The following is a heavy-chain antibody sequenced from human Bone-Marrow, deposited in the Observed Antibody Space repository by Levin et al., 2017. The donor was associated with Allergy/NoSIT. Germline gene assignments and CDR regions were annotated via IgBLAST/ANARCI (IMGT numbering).Heavy chain of an antibody. Sequence: GGSLRLSCAASGFTFSSYSMNWVRQAPGKGLEWVSYISSSSSTIYYADSVKGRFTISRDNAKNSLYLQMNSLRAEDTAVYYCARSLYDILTGSLIPAEYFQHWGQGTLVTVSS. CDR3: ARSLYDILTGSLIPAEYFQH. D-gene: IGHD3-9*01. CDR1: GFTFSSYS. CDR2: ISSSSSTI. V-gene: IGHV3-48*01. J-gene: IGHJ1*01.